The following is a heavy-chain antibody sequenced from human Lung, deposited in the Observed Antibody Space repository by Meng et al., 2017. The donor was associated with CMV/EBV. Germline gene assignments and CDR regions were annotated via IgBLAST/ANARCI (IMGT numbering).Heavy chain of an antibody. CDR1: GFTFSSYA. Sequence: LTXXASGFTFSSYAMHWVRQAPGKGLEWVAVISYDGSNKYYADSVKGRFTISRDNSKNTLYLQMNSLRAEDTAVYYCARELRFLEWLLPTSYYYYGMDVWGQGTTVTVSS. D-gene: IGHD3-3*01. CDR2: ISYDGSNK. J-gene: IGHJ6*02. CDR3: ARELRFLEWLLPTSYYYYGMDV. V-gene: IGHV3-30-3*01.